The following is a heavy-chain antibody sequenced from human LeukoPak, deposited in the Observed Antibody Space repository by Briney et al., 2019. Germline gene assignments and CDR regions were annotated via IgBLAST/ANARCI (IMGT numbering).Heavy chain of an antibody. V-gene: IGHV3-33*08. D-gene: IGHD6-13*01. J-gene: IGHJ4*02. CDR3: ARDLGVYSSSWKYYFDY. CDR1: GFTFSSYA. Sequence: PGRSLRLSCAASGFTFSSYAMHWVRQAPGKGLEWVTLIWYDGSNTYYADSVKGRFTISRDNSKNTLYLQMNSLRAEDTAVYYCARDLGVYSSSWKYYFDYWGQGTLVTVSS. CDR2: IWYDGSNT.